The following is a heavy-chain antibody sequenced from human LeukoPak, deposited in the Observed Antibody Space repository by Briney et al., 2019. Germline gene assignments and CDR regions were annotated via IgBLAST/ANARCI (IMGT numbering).Heavy chain of an antibody. CDR3: ARYGGTIVGANRCFDY. Sequence: ASVKVSCKASGYTFTSYGISWVRQAPGQGLEWMGWISPSNGNTNYVQNLQGRVTMTTDTSTSTAYMELRSLRSDDTAVYYCARYGGTIVGANRCFDYWGQGTLVTVS. CDR1: GYTFTSYG. J-gene: IGHJ4*02. D-gene: IGHD1-26*01. V-gene: IGHV1-18*01. CDR2: ISPSNGNT.